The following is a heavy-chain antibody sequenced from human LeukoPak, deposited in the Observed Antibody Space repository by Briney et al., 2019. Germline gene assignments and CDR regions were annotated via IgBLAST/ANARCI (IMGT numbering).Heavy chain of an antibody. J-gene: IGHJ4*02. CDR3: ARGSYFDY. CDR1: GFTVSSNY. CDR2: IYSSDT. Sequence: GGSLRLSCAASGFTVSSNYMSWVRQAPGKGLEWVSVIYSSDTYYADSVKGRFTISRDNSKNTLYLQMNSLRVEDTAGYYFARGSYFDYWGQGTLVTVTS. V-gene: IGHV3-53*01.